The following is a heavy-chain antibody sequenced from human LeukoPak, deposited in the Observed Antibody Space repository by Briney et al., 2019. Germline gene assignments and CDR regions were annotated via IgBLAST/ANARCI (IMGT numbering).Heavy chain of an antibody. CDR1: GGSIGSYY. CDR2: IYSSGNT. CDR3: ARGRAKYDSTGYYY. D-gene: IGHD3-22*01. Sequence: PSETLSLTCTVSGGSIGSYYWIWIRQPPGKGLEWIGYIYSSGNTNYYPSLKSRVTISVDTSKNQFSLKLSSVTAADTAVYYCARGRAKYDSTGYYYWGQGTLVTVSS. V-gene: IGHV4-59*01. J-gene: IGHJ4*02.